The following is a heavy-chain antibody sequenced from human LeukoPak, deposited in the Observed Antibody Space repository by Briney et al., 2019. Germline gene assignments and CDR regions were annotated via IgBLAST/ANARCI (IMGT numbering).Heavy chain of an antibody. V-gene: IGHV3-23*01. CDR2: ISGSGGST. CDR1: GVTFSSYA. CDR3: AKNPLSSTVTTLPAYYYYMDV. J-gene: IGHJ6*03. Sequence: PGGSLRLSCAPSGVTFSSYAMCSVPQPPGGGLGWVSAISGSGGSTYYADSVKGRVTISRDNSKNTLYLKMNTLRAEDTAVYYCAKNPLSSTVTTLPAYYYYMDVWGKGTTVTVSS. D-gene: IGHD4-17*01.